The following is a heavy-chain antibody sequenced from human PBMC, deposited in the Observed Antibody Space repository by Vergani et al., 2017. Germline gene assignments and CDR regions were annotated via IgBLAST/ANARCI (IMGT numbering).Heavy chain of an antibody. CDR1: GFTFNHYA. CDR3: AKATPRNSGYDYLYDYHAMDV. CDR2: ISGSGGST. J-gene: IGHJ6*02. V-gene: IGHV3-23*01. D-gene: IGHD5-12*01. Sequence: EVQLLESGGDLVQPGGSLRLSCAASGFTFNHYAMNWVRQAPGKGLEWVSGISGSGGSTYYAGSVKGRFTISRDSSKNTLYLQMNSLSAGDTAVYYCAKATPRNSGYDYLYDYHAMDVLCQGTTVTVFS.